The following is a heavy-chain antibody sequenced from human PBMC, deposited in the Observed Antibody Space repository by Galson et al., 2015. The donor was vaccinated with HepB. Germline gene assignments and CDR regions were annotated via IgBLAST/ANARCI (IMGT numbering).Heavy chain of an antibody. CDR1: GYTFIGYY. V-gene: IGHV1-2*05. CDR3: ARAYGSGYYYGAFDV. J-gene: IGHJ3*01. CDR2: INPDSGGT. D-gene: IGHD3-22*01. Sequence: SVKVSCKASGYTFIGYYIHWVRLAPGQGLEWMGRINPDSGGTDYAQKFQGRVTMTRDTSTSTAYMELSSLRSDDTVVYYCARAYGSGYYYGAFDVWGQGTMVTVS.